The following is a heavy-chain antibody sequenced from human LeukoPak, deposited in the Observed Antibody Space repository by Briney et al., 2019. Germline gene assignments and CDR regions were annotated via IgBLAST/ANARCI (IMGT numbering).Heavy chain of an antibody. Sequence: GASVKVSCKASGYTFTGYYMHWVRQAPGQGLEWMGWINPNSGGTNYAQKFQGRVTMTRDTSISTAYMELSRLRSDDTAVYYCARDSVSIQLWFLVVVEAFDIWGQGTMVTVSS. CDR2: INPNSGGT. V-gene: IGHV1-2*02. CDR1: GYTFTGYY. CDR3: ARDSVSIQLWFLVVVEAFDI. D-gene: IGHD5-18*01. J-gene: IGHJ3*02.